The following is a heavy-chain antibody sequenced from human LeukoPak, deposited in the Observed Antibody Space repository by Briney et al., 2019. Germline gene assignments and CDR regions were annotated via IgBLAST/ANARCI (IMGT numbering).Heavy chain of an antibody. CDR2: IKQDGSEK. J-gene: IGHJ5*02. CDR1: GFTFSSYW. V-gene: IGHV3-7*01. Sequence: GGSLRLSCAASGFTFSSYWMSWVRQAPGKGLEWVANIKQDGSEKYYVDSAKGRFTISRDNAKNSLYLQMNSLRAEDTAVYYCARSGHYYDSSGYYYTWGQGTLVTVSS. D-gene: IGHD3-22*01. CDR3: ARSGHYYDSSGYYYT.